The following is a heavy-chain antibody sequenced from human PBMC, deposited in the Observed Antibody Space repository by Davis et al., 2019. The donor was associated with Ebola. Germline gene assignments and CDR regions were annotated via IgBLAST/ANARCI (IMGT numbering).Heavy chain of an antibody. V-gene: IGHV4-34*01. Sequence: SETLSLTCAVYGGSFSGYYWSWIRQPPGKGLEWIGEINHSGSTNYNPSLKSRVTISVDTSKNQFSLKLSSVTAADTAVYYCAISSTLNNYYYGMDVWGQGTTVTVSS. CDR2: INHSGST. J-gene: IGHJ6*02. CDR3: AISSTLNNYYYGMDV. CDR1: GGSFSGYY. D-gene: IGHD1/OR15-1a*01.